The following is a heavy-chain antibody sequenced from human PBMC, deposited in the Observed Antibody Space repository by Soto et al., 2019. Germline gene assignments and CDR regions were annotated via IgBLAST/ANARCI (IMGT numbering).Heavy chain of an antibody. CDR1: GDSVSSGDYY. CDR3: ARAPTSRLTKPRIFYFDF. J-gene: IGHJ4*02. CDR2: IYHSGST. D-gene: IGHD2-8*01. Sequence: LSLTCSVSGDSVSSGDYYWSWIRQPPGKGLESLGYIYHSGSTYYIQSLKNRVTISIDKSKNQFSLNLRSMTAADTAMYYCARAPTSRLTKPRIFYFDFWGQGILVTVSS. V-gene: IGHV4-30-2*01.